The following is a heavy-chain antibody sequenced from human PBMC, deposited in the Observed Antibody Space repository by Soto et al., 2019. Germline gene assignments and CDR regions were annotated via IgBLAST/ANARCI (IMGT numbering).Heavy chain of an antibody. CDR1: GFTFSNYA. V-gene: IGHV3-64D*08. CDR2: ISSNGGNS. J-gene: IGHJ3*01. CDR3: VKDGGDRPTLPKPGRSTFDV. D-gene: IGHD2-21*01. Sequence: EVQLVESGGGMVQPGGSLRLFCSASGFTFSNYAMHWVRQAPGKGLEYVSAISSNGGNSYYADSVKGRFTITRDNSRNTLYLQMSSLRPEDTAMYYCVKDGGDRPTLPKPGRSTFDVWGQGTRVTVSS.